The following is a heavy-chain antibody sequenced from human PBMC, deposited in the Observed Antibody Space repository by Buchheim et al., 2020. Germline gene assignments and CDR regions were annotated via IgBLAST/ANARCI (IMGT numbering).Heavy chain of an antibody. J-gene: IGHJ4*02. D-gene: IGHD6-6*01. CDR2: ISSSSSTI. V-gene: IGHV3-48*01. CDR3: ARDLVEYSSSSGDY. Sequence: EVQLVESGGGLVQPGGSLRLSCAASGFTFSSYSMNWVRQAPGKGLEWVSYISSSSSTIYYADSVKGRFTISRANAKNSLYLQMNSLRAEDTAVYYCARDLVEYSSSSGDYWGQGTL. CDR1: GFTFSSYS.